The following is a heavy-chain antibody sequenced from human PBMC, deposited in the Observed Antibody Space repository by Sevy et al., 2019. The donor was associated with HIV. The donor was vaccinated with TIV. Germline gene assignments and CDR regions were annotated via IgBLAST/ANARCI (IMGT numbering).Heavy chain of an antibody. J-gene: IGHJ4*02. CDR3: AKDSYFDNTLFDY. CDR2: ISGSGGST. CDR1: GVTISNYA. D-gene: IGHD3-22*01. V-gene: IGHV3-23*01. Sequence: GGSLRLSCATSGVTISNYAMNWVRRLPGKGLEWASGISGSGGSTYYADSVKGRFTISRDNSKNTLYLQMNSLRAEDTAVYYCAKDSYFDNTLFDYWGQGTLVTVSS.